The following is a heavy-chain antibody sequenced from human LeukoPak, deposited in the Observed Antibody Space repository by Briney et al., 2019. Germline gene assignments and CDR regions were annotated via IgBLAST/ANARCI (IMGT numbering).Heavy chain of an antibody. CDR2: IRSKANSYAT. J-gene: IGHJ4*02. V-gene: IGHV3-73*01. Sequence: GGSLRLSCAASGFTFSGSAMHWVRQASGKGLEWVGRIRSKANSYATAYAASVKGRFTISRDDSKNTAYLQMNSLKTEDTAVYYCSGMVRGVKGFDYWGQGTLVTVSS. CDR1: GFTFSGSA. CDR3: SGMVRGVKGFDY. D-gene: IGHD3-10*01.